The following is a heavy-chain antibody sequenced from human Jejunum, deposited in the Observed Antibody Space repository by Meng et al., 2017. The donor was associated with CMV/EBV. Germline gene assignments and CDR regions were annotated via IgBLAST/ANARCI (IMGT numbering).Heavy chain of an antibody. CDR2: ISSLSNYI. CDR3: AREAREFDH. V-gene: IGHV3-21*06. CDR1: GFLFSSYT. Sequence: SCEASGFLFSSYTMNWVRQAPGKGLEWVASISSLSNYIYYGESVRGRFTVSRDNARNLVFLELNILRDEDTALYYCAREAREFDHWGQGTLVTVSS. J-gene: IGHJ5*02.